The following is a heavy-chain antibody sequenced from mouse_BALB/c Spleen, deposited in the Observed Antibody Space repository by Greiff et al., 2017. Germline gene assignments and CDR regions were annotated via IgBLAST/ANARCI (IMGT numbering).Heavy chain of an antibody. CDR1: GYSFTSYW. CDR2: IDPSDSET. V-gene: IGHV1S126*01. J-gene: IGHJ4*01. Sequence: QVQLKESGPQLVRPGASVKISCKASGYSFTSYWMHWVKQRPGQGLEWIGMIDPSDSETRLNQKFKDKATLTVDKSSSTAYMQLSSPTSEDSAVYYCARGGGGAMDYWGQGTSVTVSS. CDR3: ARGGGGAMDY.